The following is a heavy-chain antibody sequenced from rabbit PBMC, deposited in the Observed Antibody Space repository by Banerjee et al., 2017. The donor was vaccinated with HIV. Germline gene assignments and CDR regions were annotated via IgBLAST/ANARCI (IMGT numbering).Heavy chain of an antibody. Sequence: QQQLEESGGDLVQPGASLTLTCTASGIDFSSRYWICWVRQAPGKGLEWIACIGGSSGIILYANWAKGRFTISKTSSTTVTLQMTSLTAADTATYFCAKSVGGGADAYFSLWGPGTLVTVS. V-gene: IGHV1S45*01. J-gene: IGHJ4*01. CDR1: GIDFSSRYW. CDR3: AKSVGGGADAYFSL. D-gene: IGHD6-1*01. CDR2: IGGSSGII.